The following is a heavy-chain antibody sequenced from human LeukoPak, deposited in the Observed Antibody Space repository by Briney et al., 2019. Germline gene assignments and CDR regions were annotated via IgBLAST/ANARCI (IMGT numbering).Heavy chain of an antibody. D-gene: IGHD5-12*01. V-gene: IGHV3-11*01. CDR3: ARSLIVATVNGKDY. CDR2: ISGSGKTT. Sequence: GGSLRLSCAVSGFTFSDFYMSWIRQAPGKGLEWVSYISGSGKTTWHADSVKGRFTISRDNAKNSLYLQMNSLRAEDTAVYYCARSLIVATVNGKDYWGQGILVTVSS. CDR1: GFTFSDFY. J-gene: IGHJ4*02.